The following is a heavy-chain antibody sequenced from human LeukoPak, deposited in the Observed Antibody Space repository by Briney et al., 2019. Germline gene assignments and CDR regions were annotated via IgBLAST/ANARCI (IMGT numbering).Heavy chain of an antibody. CDR1: GFTFSDYY. CDR2: ISSSGSTI. J-gene: IGHJ4*02. D-gene: IGHD4-23*01. CDR3: ARVTVYGGNSLDY. Sequence: PGGSLRLSCAASGFTFSDYYMSWIRQAPGKGLEWVSYISSSGSTIYYAGSVKGRFTISRDNAKNSLYLQMNSLRAEDTAVYYCARVTVYGGNSLDYWGQGTLVTVSS. V-gene: IGHV3-11*04.